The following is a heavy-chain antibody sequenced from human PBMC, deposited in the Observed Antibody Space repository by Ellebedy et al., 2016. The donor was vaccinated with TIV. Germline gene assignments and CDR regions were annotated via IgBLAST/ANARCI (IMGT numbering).Heavy chain of an antibody. CDR1: GYTFTAYN. D-gene: IGHD2-2*01. CDR3: ASVTFSSLSPFDY. V-gene: IGHV1-2*02. J-gene: IGHJ4*02. Sequence: AASVKVSCKASGYTFTAYNMHWVRQAPGQGLEWMGWIYPNSGDTKYAQKFQGRVTMTRDTSITTAYMELKRLTSDDTATYYCASVTFSSLSPFDYWGQGTLVTVSS. CDR2: IYPNSGDT.